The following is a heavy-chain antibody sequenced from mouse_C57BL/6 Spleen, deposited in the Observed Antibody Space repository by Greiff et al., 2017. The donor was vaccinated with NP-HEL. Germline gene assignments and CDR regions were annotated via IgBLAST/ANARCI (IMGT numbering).Heavy chain of an antibody. CDR2: IYPGSGST. Sequence: QVQLQQPGAELVKPGASVKMSCKASGYTFTSYWITWVKQRPGQGLEWIGDIYPGSGSTNYNEKFKSKATLTVDTSSSTAYMQLSSLTSEDSAVYYCARSDCTTGVAPGFDYWGQGTTLTVSS. D-gene: IGHD1-1*01. CDR1: GYTFTSYW. V-gene: IGHV1-55*01. CDR3: ARSDCTTGVAPGFDY. J-gene: IGHJ2*01.